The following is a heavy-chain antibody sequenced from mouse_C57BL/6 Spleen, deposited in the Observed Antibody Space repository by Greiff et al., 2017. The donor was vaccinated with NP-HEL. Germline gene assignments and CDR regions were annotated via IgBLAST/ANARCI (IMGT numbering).Heavy chain of an antibody. CDR3: ARPHSNCVSYYSDD. CDR2: IYPGDGDT. Sequence: VQLQQSGPELVKPGASVKISCKASGYAFSSSWMNWVKQRPGKGLEWIGRIYPGDGDTNYNGKFKGKATLTADKSSSTAYMQLSSLTSEDSAVYCCARPHSNCVSYYSDDWGQGTTLTVST. CDR1: GYAFSSSW. V-gene: IGHV1-82*01. D-gene: IGHD2-5*01. J-gene: IGHJ2*01.